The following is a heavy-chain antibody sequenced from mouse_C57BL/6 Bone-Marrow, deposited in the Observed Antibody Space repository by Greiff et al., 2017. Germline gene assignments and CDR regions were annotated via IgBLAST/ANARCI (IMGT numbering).Heavy chain of an antibody. J-gene: IGHJ2*01. CDR1: GYTFTSYC. V-gene: IGHV1-64*01. Sequence: QVQLQQPGAELVKPGASVKLSCKASGYTFTSYCMHWVKQRPGQGLEWIGMIHPNRGSTNYNEKFMNKATLTVDKSSSTAYMQLSSLTSEDSAVYYWAGGTTMVTTWIDYWGQGTTLTVSS. D-gene: IGHD2-2*01. CDR3: AGGTTMVTTWIDY. CDR2: IHPNRGST.